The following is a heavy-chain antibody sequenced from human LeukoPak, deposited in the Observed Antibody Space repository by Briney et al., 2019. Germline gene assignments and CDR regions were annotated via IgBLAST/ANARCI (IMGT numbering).Heavy chain of an antibody. CDR1: GFTFSSYG. V-gene: IGHV3-30*03. J-gene: IGHJ4*02. D-gene: IGHD3-16*02. CDR2: ISYDGSNK. Sequence: GGSLRLSCAASGFTFSSYGMHWVRQAPGKGLEWLALISYDGSNKYYADSVKGRFTISRDNSKNTLYLQMNSLRAEDTAVYYCARVGYDYVWGSYRPRGFDYWGQGTLVTVSS. CDR3: ARVGYDYVWGSYRPRGFDY.